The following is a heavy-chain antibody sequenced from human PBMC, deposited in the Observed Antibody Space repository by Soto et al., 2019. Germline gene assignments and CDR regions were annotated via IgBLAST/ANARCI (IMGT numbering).Heavy chain of an antibody. V-gene: IGHV5-10-1*01. D-gene: IGHD2-15*01. CDR3: ARPVGYCSGGSCYYYYGMDV. CDR1: GYSFTSYW. CDR2: IDPSDSYT. J-gene: IGHJ6*02. Sequence: GESLKISCKGSGYSFTSYWISWVRQMPGKVLEWMGRIDPSDSYTNYSPSFQGHVTISADKSISTAYLQWSSLKASDTAMYYCARPVGYCSGGSCYYYYGMDVWGQGTTVTVSS.